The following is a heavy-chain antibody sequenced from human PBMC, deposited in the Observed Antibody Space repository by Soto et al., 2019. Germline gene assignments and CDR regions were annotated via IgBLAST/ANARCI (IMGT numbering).Heavy chain of an antibody. CDR1: GDTFSFYT. CDR3: AASYGSGYRAFDY. Sequence: QVQLVQSGTEVKKPGSSVKVSCKASGDTFSFYTINWVRQAPGLGLEWVGRINPIVSMSNYAQKFQGRVSMTADKSTSTAYMELRSLRSDDTAMYFCAASYGSGYRAFDYWGQGAPVIVSS. J-gene: IGHJ4*02. D-gene: IGHD3-10*01. CDR2: INPIVSMS. V-gene: IGHV1-69*02.